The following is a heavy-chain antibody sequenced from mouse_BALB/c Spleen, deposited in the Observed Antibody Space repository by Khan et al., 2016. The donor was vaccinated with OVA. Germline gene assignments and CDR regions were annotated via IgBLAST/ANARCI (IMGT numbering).Heavy chain of an antibody. J-gene: IGHJ3*01. CDR2: ITNGGSYT. CDR3: ARRGYDEAWFAY. Sequence: EVELVESGGDLVKPGGSLKLSCAASGFTFSNYGMSWVRQTPDKRLEWVATITNGGSYTYYPDSGKGRFTISSDNAKNTLYLQLSSLKSEDTAVYYCARRGYDEAWFAYWGQGTLVTVSA. V-gene: IGHV5-6*01. CDR1: GFTFSNYG. D-gene: IGHD2-2*01.